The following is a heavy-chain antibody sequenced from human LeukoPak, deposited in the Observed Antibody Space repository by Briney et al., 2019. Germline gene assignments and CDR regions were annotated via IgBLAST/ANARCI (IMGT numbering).Heavy chain of an antibody. J-gene: IGHJ4*02. CDR1: GGTFSSYA. CDR2: IIPIFGTA. CDR3: ARVGRIQLWQNFDY. Sequence: ASVKVSCKASGGTFSSYAISWVRQAPGQGLEWMGGIIPIFGTANYAQKFQGRVTITADESTSTAYMELSSLRSEDTAVYYCARVGRIQLWQNFDYWGQGTLVTVSS. V-gene: IGHV1-69*13. D-gene: IGHD5-18*01.